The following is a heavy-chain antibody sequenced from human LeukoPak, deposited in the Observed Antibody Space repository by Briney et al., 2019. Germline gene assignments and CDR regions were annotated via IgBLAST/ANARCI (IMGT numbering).Heavy chain of an antibody. Sequence: GASVKVSCKVSGYTLTELPMHWVRQAPGKGLEWMGGFDPEYGETIYAQKFQGRVTMTEDTSTDTAYMELSSLRSEDTAVYYCATLRYDSSGYFPYLPHDAFDIWGQGTMVTVSS. CDR1: GYTLTELP. V-gene: IGHV1-24*01. CDR2: FDPEYGET. D-gene: IGHD3-22*01. J-gene: IGHJ3*02. CDR3: ATLRYDSSGYFPYLPHDAFDI.